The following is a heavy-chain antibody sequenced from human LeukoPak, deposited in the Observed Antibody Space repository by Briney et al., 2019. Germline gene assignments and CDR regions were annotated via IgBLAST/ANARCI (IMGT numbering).Heavy chain of an antibody. J-gene: IGHJ4*02. V-gene: IGHV1-2*02. CDR3: ARSVAVAGSPLGY. CDR1: GYTFTDYY. D-gene: IGHD6-19*01. CDR2: INPNSGGT. Sequence: ASVTVSCKCSGYTFTDYYMHWVRQAPGQGLAWMGWINPNSGGTNYAQKFQGRVTMTRDTSISTAYMELSRLRSDDTAVYYCARSVAVAGSPLGYWGQGTLVTVSS.